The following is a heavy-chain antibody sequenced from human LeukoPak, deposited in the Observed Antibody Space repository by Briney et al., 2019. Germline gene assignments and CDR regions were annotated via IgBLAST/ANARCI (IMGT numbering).Heavy chain of an antibody. Sequence: GASVKVSCKASGYTFTSYDINWVRQATGQGLEWMGWMNPNSGNTGYAQKFQGRVTMTRNTSISTAYMELNSLRAEDTAVYYCAKGGIAAAGTIDYWGQGTLVTVSS. CDR1: GYTFTSYD. J-gene: IGHJ4*02. V-gene: IGHV1-8*01. D-gene: IGHD6-13*01. CDR2: MNPNSGNT. CDR3: AKGGIAAAGTIDY.